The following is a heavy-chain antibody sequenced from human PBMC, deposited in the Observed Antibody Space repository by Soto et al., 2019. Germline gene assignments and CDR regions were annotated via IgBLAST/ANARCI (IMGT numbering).Heavy chain of an antibody. CDR2: ISASVGTT. D-gene: IGHD3-10*01. CDR1: GFTFSRNA. J-gene: IGHJ4*02. Sequence: GGSLRLSCLASGFTFSRNAMSWVRQAPGKGLEWVSAISASVGTTYSADSVKGRFAVSRDNSNNTLYLQMDSLSAEDTAVYYCAKQRADFGSGSDTFYLENWGKGSLVTVSP. V-gene: IGHV3-23*01. CDR3: AKQRADFGSGSDTFYLEN.